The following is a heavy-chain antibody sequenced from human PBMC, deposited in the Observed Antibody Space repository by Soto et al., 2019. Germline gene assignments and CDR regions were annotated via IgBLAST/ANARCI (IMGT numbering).Heavy chain of an antibody. Sequence: GGSLRLSCAASGFTFSSYAMHWVRQAPGKGLEWVAVISYDGSNKYYADSVKGRFTISRDNSKNTLYLQMNSLRAEDTAVYYCAREDNYLAYYYYGMDVWGQGTTVTVSS. CDR1: GFTFSSYA. V-gene: IGHV3-30-3*01. CDR2: ISYDGSNK. CDR3: AREDNYLAYYYYGMDV. J-gene: IGHJ6*02. D-gene: IGHD4-4*01.